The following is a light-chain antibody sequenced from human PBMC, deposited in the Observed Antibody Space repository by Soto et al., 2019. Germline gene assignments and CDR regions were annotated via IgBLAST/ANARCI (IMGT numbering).Light chain of an antibody. Sequence: QTVVTQEPSFSVSPGGTVTLTCGLSSGSVSTSYYPSWYQQTPGQAPRTLIYSTNTRSSGVPDRFSGSILGNKGALNITGAQADDESDYYCVLYMGSGMGVFGGGTKLTVL. J-gene: IGLJ2*01. CDR1: SGSVSTSYY. CDR3: VLYMGSGMGV. V-gene: IGLV8-61*01. CDR2: STN.